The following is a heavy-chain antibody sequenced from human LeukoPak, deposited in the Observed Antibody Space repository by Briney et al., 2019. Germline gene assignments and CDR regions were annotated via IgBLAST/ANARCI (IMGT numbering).Heavy chain of an antibody. J-gene: IGHJ4*02. CDR1: GFTFSSYS. Sequence: GGSPRPSCAASGFTFSSYSMNWVRQAPGKGLEWVSSISSSSSYIYYADSVKGRFTISRDNAKNSLYLQMNSLRAEDTAVYYCARDGYSYRHFDYWGQGTLVTVPS. CDR2: ISSSSSYI. D-gene: IGHD5-18*01. CDR3: ARDGYSYRHFDY. V-gene: IGHV3-21*01.